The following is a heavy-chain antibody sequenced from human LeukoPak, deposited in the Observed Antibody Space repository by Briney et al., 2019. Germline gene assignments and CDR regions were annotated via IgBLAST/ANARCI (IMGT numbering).Heavy chain of an antibody. CDR2: IRSDRTSK. V-gene: IGHV3-30*02. D-gene: IGHD2-2*01. CDR3: AKGHSSTYVIDY. Sequence: PGGSLRLSCSASGFTFSSYGIHWVRQAPGKGLEWVTFIRSDRTSKFYADSVKGRFTISRDNSKNTLYLQMNSLRADDTAVYYCAKGHSSTYVIDYWGQGTLVTISS. J-gene: IGHJ4*02. CDR1: GFTFSSYG.